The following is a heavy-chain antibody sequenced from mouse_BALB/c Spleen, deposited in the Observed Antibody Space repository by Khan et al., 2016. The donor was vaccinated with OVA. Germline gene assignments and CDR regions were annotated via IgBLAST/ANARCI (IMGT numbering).Heavy chain of an antibody. V-gene: IGHV3-2*02. CDR2: ISYSGNT. CDR3: ARVYGGDFDY. J-gene: IGHJ2*01. D-gene: IGHD1-1*01. CDR1: GYSITSDYA. Sequence: EVELVESGPGLVKPSQSLSLTCTVTGYSITSDYAWNWIRQFPGNKLEWMGFISYSGNTNYNPSLKSRISITRDTSKNQLFLQLNSVTTEDTATYYCARVYGGDFDYWGQGTTLTVSS.